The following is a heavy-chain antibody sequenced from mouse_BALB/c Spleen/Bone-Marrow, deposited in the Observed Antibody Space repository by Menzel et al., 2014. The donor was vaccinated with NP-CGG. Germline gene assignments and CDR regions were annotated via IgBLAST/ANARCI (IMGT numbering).Heavy chain of an antibody. V-gene: IGHV14-3*02. D-gene: IGHD2-3*01. CDR2: IDPANGTT. J-gene: IGHJ4*01. Sequence: EVKLVESGAELAKPGASVKLSCTASGFDIKDTYMHWVKQRPEQGLEWIGRIDPANGTTKYDPKFQGKATITADTSSNTAYLQLSSLTSEDTAVYYCARWLLPYGLDYWGQGTSVTVSS. CDR3: ARWLLPYGLDY. CDR1: GFDIKDTY.